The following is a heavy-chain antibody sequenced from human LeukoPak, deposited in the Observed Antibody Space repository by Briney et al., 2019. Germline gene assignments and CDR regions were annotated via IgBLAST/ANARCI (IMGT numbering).Heavy chain of an antibody. Sequence: SETLSLTCTVSGGSISSYYWSWIRQPAGKGLEWIGRIYTSGSTNYNPSLKGRVTMSVDTSKNQFSLKLSSVTAADTAVYYCASLSGHSSSFDYWGQGTLVTVSS. J-gene: IGHJ4*02. CDR3: ASLSGHSSSFDY. V-gene: IGHV4-4*07. CDR1: GGSISSYY. CDR2: IYTSGST. D-gene: IGHD6-6*01.